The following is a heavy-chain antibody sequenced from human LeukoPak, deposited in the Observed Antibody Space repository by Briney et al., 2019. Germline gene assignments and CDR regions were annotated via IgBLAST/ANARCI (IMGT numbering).Heavy chain of an antibody. Sequence: SETLSLTCTVSGVSISSYYWSWIRQPPGKGLEWIGYIYYSGSTNYNPSLKSRVTISVDTSKNQFSLKLSSVTAADTAVYYCARVHYDFWSGYFAWFDPWGQGTLVTVSS. CDR3: ARVHYDFWSGYFAWFDP. V-gene: IGHV4-59*01. CDR1: GVSISSYY. J-gene: IGHJ5*02. D-gene: IGHD3-3*01. CDR2: IYYSGST.